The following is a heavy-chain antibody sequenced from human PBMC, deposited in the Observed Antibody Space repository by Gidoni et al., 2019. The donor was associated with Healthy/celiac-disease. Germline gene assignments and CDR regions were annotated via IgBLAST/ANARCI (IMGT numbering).Heavy chain of an antibody. Sequence: QVQLVESGGGVVQPGRSLRLSCAASGFTFSSYGMHWVRQAPGKGLELVAVISYDGSNKYYADSVKGRFTITRDNSKNTLYLQMNSLRAEDTAVYYCARDSVDSIFGVRNWFDPWGQGTLVTVSS. CDR3: ARDSVDSIFGVRNWFDP. CDR1: GFTFSSYG. V-gene: IGHV3-30*03. D-gene: IGHD3-3*01. J-gene: IGHJ5*02. CDR2: ISYDGSNK.